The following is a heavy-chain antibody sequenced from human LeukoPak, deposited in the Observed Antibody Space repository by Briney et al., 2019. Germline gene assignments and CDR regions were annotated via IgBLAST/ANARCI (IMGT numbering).Heavy chain of an antibody. V-gene: IGHV4-39*02. J-gene: IGHJ6*03. Sequence: PSETLSLTCTVSGGSISSSSYYWGWIRQPPGKGLEWIGSIYYSGNTYYNPSLKSRVTISVDTSKNQFSLKLSSVTAADTAVYYCARERSLAARPTDYYMDVWGKGTTVTISS. D-gene: IGHD1-14*01. CDR3: ARERSLAARPTDYYMDV. CDR1: GGSISSSSYY. CDR2: IYYSGNT.